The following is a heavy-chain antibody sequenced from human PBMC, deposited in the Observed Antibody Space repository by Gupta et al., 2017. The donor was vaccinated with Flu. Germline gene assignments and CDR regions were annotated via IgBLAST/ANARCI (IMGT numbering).Heavy chain of an antibody. CDR3: AKHMGTTNVATPIDY. D-gene: IGHD1-7*01. J-gene: IGHJ4*02. V-gene: IGHV3-23*01. Sequence: EAQLLESGGGLVQPGGSLRLSCTASGFIFSSYVMSWVRQARGKGLEWVSGVSGPGDDTYYTDSVKGRFTISRDNAKSTLYLQLNSLRAEDTAIYYCAKHMGTTNVATPIDYWGPGTLITVSS. CDR2: VSGPGDDT. CDR1: GFIFSSYV.